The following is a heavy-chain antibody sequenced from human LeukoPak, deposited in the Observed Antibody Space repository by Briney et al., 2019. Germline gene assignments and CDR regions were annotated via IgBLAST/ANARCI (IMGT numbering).Heavy chain of an antibody. J-gene: IGHJ4*02. CDR2: ISGSGGST. D-gene: IGHD3-10*01. CDR1: GFTFSSYA. CDR3: AKGDSTTLLRPYYFDY. Sequence: GGSLRLSCAASGFTFSSYAMSWVRQAPGKGLEWVSDISGSGGSTYYADSVKGRFTISRDNSKNTLYLQMNSLRAEDTAVYYCAKGDSTTLLRPYYFDYWGQETLVTVSS. V-gene: IGHV3-23*01.